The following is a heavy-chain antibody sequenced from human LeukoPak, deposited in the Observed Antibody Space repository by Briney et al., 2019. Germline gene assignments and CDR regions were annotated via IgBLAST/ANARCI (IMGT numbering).Heavy chain of an antibody. CDR3: ARDRHYDFWSGASAYYYYYYGMDV. J-gene: IGHJ6*02. CDR2: IYYSGST. D-gene: IGHD3-3*01. CDR1: GGSISSYY. Sequence: SETLSLTCTVSGGSISSYYWSWIRQPPGKRLEWIGYIYYSGSTNYNPSLKSRVTISVDTSKNQFSLKLSSVTAADTAVYYCARDRHYDFWSGASAYYYYYYGMDVWGQGTTVTVSS. V-gene: IGHV4-59*12.